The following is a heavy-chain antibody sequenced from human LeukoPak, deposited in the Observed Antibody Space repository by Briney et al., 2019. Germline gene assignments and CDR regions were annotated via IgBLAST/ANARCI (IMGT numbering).Heavy chain of an antibody. V-gene: IGHV5-51*01. CDR2: IYPGDSET. Sequence: GESLKISCKGSGYTFSSHWIGWVRQMPGKGLEWMGIIYPGDSETRYSPSFQGQVTISADKSTTTAYLQWSSLKASDTAMYYCARFWNWNYYFEYWGQGTLVTVSS. D-gene: IGHD1-7*01. CDR1: GYTFSSHW. CDR3: ARFWNWNYYFEY. J-gene: IGHJ4*02.